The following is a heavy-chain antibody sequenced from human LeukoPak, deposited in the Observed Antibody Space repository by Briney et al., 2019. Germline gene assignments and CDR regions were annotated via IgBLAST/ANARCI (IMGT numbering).Heavy chain of an antibody. V-gene: IGHV3-23*01. D-gene: IGHD5-12*01. J-gene: IGHJ4*02. Sequence: GGSLRLSCAASGFTFSNYAMSWVRQAPGKGLEWVSVISGSGGSTYYADSVKGRFTISRDNFKNTLYLQMNSLRAEDTAVYYCAKDRDSGYEALDYWGQGTLVTVSS. CDR2: ISGSGGST. CDR1: GFTFSNYA. CDR3: AKDRDSGYEALDY.